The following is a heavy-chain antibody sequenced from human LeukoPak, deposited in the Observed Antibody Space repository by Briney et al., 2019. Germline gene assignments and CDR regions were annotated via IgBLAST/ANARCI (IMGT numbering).Heavy chain of an antibody. V-gene: IGHV3-23*01. CDR2: ISGGSENT. J-gene: IGHJ3*02. CDR1: GFTFSSFA. CDR3: ANMQLVKGVFEI. Sequence: PGGSLRLSCAASGFTFSSFAMSWVRQAPGKGLDWVSSISGGSENTYYADSVKGRFTISSDNSKNTLDLHLNSLTADDTAVYYCANMQLVKGVFEIWGQGTRVTVSS. D-gene: IGHD6-13*01.